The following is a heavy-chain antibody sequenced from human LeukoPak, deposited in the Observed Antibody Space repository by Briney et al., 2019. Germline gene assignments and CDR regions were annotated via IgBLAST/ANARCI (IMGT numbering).Heavy chain of an antibody. J-gene: IGHJ4*02. CDR3: AREKSL. V-gene: IGHV3-53*01. Sequence: GGSLRLSCAASGFILSSYSMNWVRQAPGKGLEWVSLIYSAGGTYYADSVKGRFTISRDNSKNTVYLQMNSLRAEDTAVYYCAREKSLWGQGTLVTVSS. CDR2: IYSAGGT. CDR1: GFILSSYS.